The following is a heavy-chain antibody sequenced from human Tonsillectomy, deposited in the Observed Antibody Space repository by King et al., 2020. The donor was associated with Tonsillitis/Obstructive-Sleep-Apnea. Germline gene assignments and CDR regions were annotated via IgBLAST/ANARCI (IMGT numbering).Heavy chain of an antibody. J-gene: IGHJ4*02. CDR3: ATDVPVPLSQIDY. CDR1: GFTFINAW. CDR2: IKSESAGGTT. Sequence: VQLVESGGGLVKPGGSLRLSCAASGFTFINAWMSWVRQAPGKGPEWVGRIKSESAGGTTDYAAPVKGRFSISRDDSKNTLYLQMNSLKTEDTAVYYCATDVPVPLSQIDYWGQGTLVTVSS. D-gene: IGHD3-16*02. V-gene: IGHV3-15*01.